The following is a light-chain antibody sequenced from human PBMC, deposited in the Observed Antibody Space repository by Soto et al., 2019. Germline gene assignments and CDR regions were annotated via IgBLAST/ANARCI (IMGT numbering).Light chain of an antibody. CDR3: AAWDDSLNAWV. J-gene: IGLJ3*02. CDR2: SDN. V-gene: IGLV1-44*01. Sequence: QSVLTQPPSASGTPGQRVSMSCSGSSSNIVTYAVSWYQHLPGTAPKLLIYSDNQRPSGVPDRFSGSKSGTSASLAISGLQSADEADYYCAAWDDSLNAWVFGGGTKLTVL. CDR1: SSNIVTYA.